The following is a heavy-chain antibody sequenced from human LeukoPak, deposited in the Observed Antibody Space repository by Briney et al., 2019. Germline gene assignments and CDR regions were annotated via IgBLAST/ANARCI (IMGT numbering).Heavy chain of an antibody. V-gene: IGHV1-8*03. J-gene: IGHJ4*02. CDR1: GYTFTSYD. CDR3: ARGGVYDSSYSYYFDY. Sequence: ASVKVSCKASGYTFTSYDINWVRQATGQGFEWMGWMNPNSGNTGYAQKFQGRVTITRNTSISTAYMELSSLRSEDTAVYYCARGGVYDSSYSYYFDYWGQGTLVTVSS. D-gene: IGHD2-21*01. CDR2: MNPNSGNT.